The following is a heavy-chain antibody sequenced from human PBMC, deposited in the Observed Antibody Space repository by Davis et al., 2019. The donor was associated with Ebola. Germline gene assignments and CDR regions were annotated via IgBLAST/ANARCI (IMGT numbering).Heavy chain of an antibody. Sequence: SETLSLTCTVSGGSISSYYWSWIRQPPGKGLEWIGYIYYSGSTNYNPSLKSRVTISVDTSKNQFSLKLSSVTAADTAVFYCARGVVPVTLDGMDVWGQGTTVTVSS. V-gene: IGHV4-59*01. CDR3: ARGVVPVTLDGMDV. J-gene: IGHJ6*02. CDR2: IYYSGST. D-gene: IGHD2-15*01. CDR1: GGSISSYY.